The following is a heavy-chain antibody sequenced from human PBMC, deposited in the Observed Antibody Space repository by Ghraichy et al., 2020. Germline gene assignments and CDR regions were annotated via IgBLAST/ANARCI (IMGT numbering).Heavy chain of an antibody. V-gene: IGHV4-59*01. J-gene: IGHJ3*02. Sequence: TLSLTCTVSGGSISSYYWSWIRQPPGKGLEWIGYIYYSGSTNYNPSLKSRVTISVDTSKNQFSLKLSSVTAADTAVYYCARTLRVVAAFDIWGQGTMVTFSS. D-gene: IGHD5-12*01. CDR2: IYYSGST. CDR3: ARTLRVVAAFDI. CDR1: GGSISSYY.